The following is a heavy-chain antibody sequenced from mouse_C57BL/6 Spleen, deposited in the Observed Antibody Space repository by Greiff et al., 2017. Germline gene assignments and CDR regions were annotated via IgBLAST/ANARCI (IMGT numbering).Heavy chain of an antibody. D-gene: IGHD2-2*01. J-gene: IGHJ3*01. Sequence: VQLQQSGAELVRPGASVTLSCKASGYTFTDYEMYWVKQTPVHGLEWIGAIDPETGGTAYTQKFKGKAILTADKSSSTAYMELRSQTSEDSAGYNCTRSLYGYSWCADWGQGTLVTVAA. CDR1: GYTFTDYE. CDR2: IDPETGGT. CDR3: TRSLYGYSWCAD. V-gene: IGHV1-15*01.